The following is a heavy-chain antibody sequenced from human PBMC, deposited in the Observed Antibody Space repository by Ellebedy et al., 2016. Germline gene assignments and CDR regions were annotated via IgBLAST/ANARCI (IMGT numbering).Heavy chain of an antibody. J-gene: IGHJ4*02. CDR1: GFTFSSYA. CDR3: AKEAVAGYFDY. V-gene: IGHV3-23*01. Sequence: GESLKISCAASGFTFSSYAMSWVRQAPGKGLEWVSAISGSGGSTYYVDSVKGRFTISRDNSKNTLYLQMNSLRAEDTAVYYCAKEAVAGYFDYWGQGTLVTVSS. D-gene: IGHD6-19*01. CDR2: ISGSGGST.